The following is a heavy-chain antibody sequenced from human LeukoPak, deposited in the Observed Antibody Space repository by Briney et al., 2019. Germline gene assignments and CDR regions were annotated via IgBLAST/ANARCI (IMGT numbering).Heavy chain of an antibody. CDR1: GFTFSSYS. D-gene: IGHD3-10*01. V-gene: IGHV3-48*02. J-gene: IGHJ4*02. Sequence: GGSLRLSCAASGFTFSSYSMSWVRQAPGKGLEWVSYISRSSSAMYYADSMKGRFAMSRDNAKNSLYLQMNNLRDEDTAVYYCARGSGNSFDYWGQGALVTVSS. CDR2: ISRSSSAM. CDR3: ARGSGNSFDY.